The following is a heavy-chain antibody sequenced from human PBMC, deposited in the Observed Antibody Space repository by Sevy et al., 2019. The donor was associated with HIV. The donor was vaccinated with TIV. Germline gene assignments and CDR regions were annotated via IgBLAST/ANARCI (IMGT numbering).Heavy chain of an antibody. CDR2: ISYDGSNK. D-gene: IGHD3-22*01. CDR3: AKDRRRDYYDSSGSLNPYYYYYGMDV. CDR1: GFTFSSYG. Sequence: GGSLRLSCAASGFTFSSYGMHWVRQAPGKGLEWVAVISYDGSNKYYADSVKGRFTISRDNSKNTLYLQMNSLRAEDTAVYYCAKDRRRDYYDSSGSLNPYYYYYGMDVWGQGTTVTVSS. J-gene: IGHJ6*02. V-gene: IGHV3-30*18.